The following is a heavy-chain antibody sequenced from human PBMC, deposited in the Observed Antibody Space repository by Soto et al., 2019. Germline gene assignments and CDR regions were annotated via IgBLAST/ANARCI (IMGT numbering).Heavy chain of an antibody. CDR2: IWYDGSNK. Sequence: QVQLVESGGGVVQPGRSLRLSCAASGFTFSNYGMHWVRQAPGKGLEWVAVIWYDGSNKYHADSVKGRFTISRDNSKNSLYLQMNSLRAEDTAVYYCAREGSVGVNSGGPLDYWGQGTLVNVSS. CDR3: AREGSVGVNSGGPLDY. CDR1: GFTFSNYG. J-gene: IGHJ4*02. D-gene: IGHD1-26*01. V-gene: IGHV3-33*01.